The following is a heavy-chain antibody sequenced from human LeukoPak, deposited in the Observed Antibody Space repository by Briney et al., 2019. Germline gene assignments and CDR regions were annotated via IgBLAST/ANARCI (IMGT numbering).Heavy chain of an antibody. V-gene: IGHV3-23*01. Sequence: GGSLRLSCAVSGFTFSSYAINWVRQAPGKGLEWVSSISGSSGSTFYADSVKGRFTISRDNSKNTLYLQMNSLRAEDTAVYYCAKDQVVITTTGSWFDSWGQGTLVTVSS. D-gene: IGHD3-22*01. J-gene: IGHJ5*01. CDR3: AKDQVVITTTGSWFDS. CDR1: GFTFSSYA. CDR2: ISGSSGST.